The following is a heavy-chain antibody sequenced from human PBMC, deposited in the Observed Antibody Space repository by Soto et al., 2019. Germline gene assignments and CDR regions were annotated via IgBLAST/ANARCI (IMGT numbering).Heavy chain of an antibody. CDR3: ARFGNFEGYY. D-gene: IGHD3-16*01. Sequence: QVQLQESGPGLVMPSETLSLTCTVSGGSVSSGSYFWSWSRQPPGKGLEWIGYTFSSGITNSSPSLESRVSISVDTSNNQFSLNLISVIAADTAVYYCARFGNFEGYYWGQGILVTVSS. CDR1: GGSVSSGSYF. J-gene: IGHJ4*02. CDR2: TFSSGIT. V-gene: IGHV4-61*01.